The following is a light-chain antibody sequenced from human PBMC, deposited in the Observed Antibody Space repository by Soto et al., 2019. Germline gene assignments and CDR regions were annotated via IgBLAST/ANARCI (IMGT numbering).Light chain of an antibody. Sequence: DIVMTQSPFSLPVTPGEPASISCKSSQSLLHSDGNKYLDWYLQKPGRSPQLLIYLASSRASGVPARFSGSGSLTDFKLNISRVAAEDVGRYYCMQALQLPYTFGLGTKLEIK. V-gene: IGKV2-28*01. J-gene: IGKJ2*01. CDR1: QSLLHSDGNKY. CDR3: MQALQLPYT. CDR2: LAS.